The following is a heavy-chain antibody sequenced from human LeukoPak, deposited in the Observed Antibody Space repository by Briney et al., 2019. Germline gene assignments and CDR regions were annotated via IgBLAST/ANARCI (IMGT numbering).Heavy chain of an antibody. J-gene: IGHJ4*02. V-gene: IGHV3-30*02. CDR1: GFSFSSYG. CDR3: TKMVPLRFYDTSGQTY. CDR2: IQFDGSNI. D-gene: IGHD2/OR15-2a*01. Sequence: GGSLRLSCVASGFSFSSYGMNWVRQAPGKGLEWGAFIQFDGSNIFYGDSVKGRFTVSRDNLQKTLYLQMDGLRAEDTAVYYCTKMVPLRFYDTSGQTYWGQGTLVTVSS.